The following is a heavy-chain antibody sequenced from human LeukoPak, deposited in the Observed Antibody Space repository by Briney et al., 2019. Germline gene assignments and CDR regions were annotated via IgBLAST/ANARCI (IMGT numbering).Heavy chain of an antibody. J-gene: IGHJ5*02. D-gene: IGHD3-3*01. CDR1: GYTFTSYG. CDR2: ISAYNDNT. V-gene: IGHV1-18*01. CDR3: AYVAGVLRLLDRGPPNWFDP. Sequence: ASVKVSCKASGYTFTSYGISWVRQAPGQGLEWMGWISAYNDNTNYAQKLQGRVTMTTDTSTSTAYMELRSLRSDDTAVYYCAYVAGVLRLLDRGPPNWFDPWGQGTLVTVSS.